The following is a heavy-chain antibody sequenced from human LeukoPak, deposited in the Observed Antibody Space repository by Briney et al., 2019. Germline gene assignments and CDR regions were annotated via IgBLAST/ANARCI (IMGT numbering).Heavy chain of an antibody. J-gene: IGHJ3*02. CDR1: GFTFSDYY. V-gene: IGHV3-11*01. CDR2: ISSSGSTR. CDR3: AKVRPAAHDAFDI. Sequence: GGSLRLSCAASGFTFSDYYMSWIRQAPGKGLWWVSYISSSGSTRYYADSVKGRFTISRDNAKNSLYLQMNSLRAEDTAVYYCAKVRPAAHDAFDIWGPGTMVTVSS. D-gene: IGHD2-2*01.